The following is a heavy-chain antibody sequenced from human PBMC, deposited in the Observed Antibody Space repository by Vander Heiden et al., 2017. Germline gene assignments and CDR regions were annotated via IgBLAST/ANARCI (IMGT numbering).Heavy chain of an antibody. CDR1: GFTFDDYA. CDR2: ISWNSGSI. J-gene: IGHJ4*02. V-gene: IGHV3-9*01. D-gene: IGHD1-26*01. Sequence: EVQLVESGGGLVQPGRSLRLSCAASGFTFDDYATHWVRQAPGKGLEWVSVISWNSGSIGYADSVKGRFTISRDNAKNSLYLQMNSLRAEDTALYYCAKDRGSYASFDYWGQGTLVTVSS. CDR3: AKDRGSYASFDY.